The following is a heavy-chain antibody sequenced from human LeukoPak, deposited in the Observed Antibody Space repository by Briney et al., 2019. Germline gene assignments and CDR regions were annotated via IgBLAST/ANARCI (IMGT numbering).Heavy chain of an antibody. CDR3: AKSGAVAFDY. CDR1: GLTFSSHA. CDR2: ISGSGGST. V-gene: IGHV3-23*01. J-gene: IGHJ4*02. D-gene: IGHD6-19*01. Sequence: GGSLRLSCAASGLTFSSHAKSWVRQAPGKGLEWVSAISGSGGSTYYADSVKGRFTISRDNSKNTLYLQMNSLRAEDTAVYYCAKSGAVAFDYWGQGTLVTVSS.